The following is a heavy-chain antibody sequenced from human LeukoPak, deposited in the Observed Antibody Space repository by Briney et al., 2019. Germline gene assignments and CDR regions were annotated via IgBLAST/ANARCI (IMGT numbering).Heavy chain of an antibody. CDR2: ISDSGHTT. Sequence: GGSLRLSCAASGFTFSNYAMTWVRQAPGKGLEWVSAISDSGHTTYYADSVKGRFTLSRDNSQNALYLQMHGLRVDDTAVYYCATTLTHTTFYLGSGTYFHDVFDIWGQGTMVTVSS. J-gene: IGHJ3*02. D-gene: IGHD3-10*01. CDR3: ATTLTHTTFYLGSGTYFHDVFDI. CDR1: GFTFSNYA. V-gene: IGHV3-23*01.